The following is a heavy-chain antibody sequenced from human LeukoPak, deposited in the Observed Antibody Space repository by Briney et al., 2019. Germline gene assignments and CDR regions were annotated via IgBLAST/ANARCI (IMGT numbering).Heavy chain of an antibody. V-gene: IGHV4-39*07. J-gene: IGHJ4*02. CDR2: IYYSGST. CDR1: GGSISSSSYY. CDR3: ASLVTKGLVDY. Sequence: SETLSLTCTVSGGSISSSSYYWGWIRQPPGKGLEWIGSIYYSGSTYYNPSLKSRVTISVDTSKNQFSLKLSSVTAADTAVYYCASLVTKGLVDYWGQGTLVAVSS. D-gene: IGHD6-19*01.